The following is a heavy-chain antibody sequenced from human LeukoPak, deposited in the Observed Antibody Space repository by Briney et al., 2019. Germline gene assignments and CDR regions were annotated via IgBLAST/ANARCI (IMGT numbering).Heavy chain of an antibody. D-gene: IGHD6-19*01. CDR2: IYNSGST. CDR3: ARDPYSSGWYASFDP. J-gene: IGHJ5*02. V-gene: IGHV4-59*01. CDR1: GDSISIYY. Sequence: SETLSLTCSVSGDSISIYYWSWIRQPPGKGLEWIGYIYNSGSTNYNPSLKSRVTISVDTSKNQFSLNLRSVTAADTAVYYCARDPYSSGWYASFDPWGQGTLVTVSS.